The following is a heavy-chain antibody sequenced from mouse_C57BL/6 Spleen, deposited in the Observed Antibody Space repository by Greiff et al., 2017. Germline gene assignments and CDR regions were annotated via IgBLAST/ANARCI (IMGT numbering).Heavy chain of an antibody. J-gene: IGHJ1*03. CDR1: GYTFTSYW. V-gene: IGHV1-52*01. Sequence: QVQLQQPGAEPVRPGSSVKLSCKASGYTFTSYWMHWVKQRPIQGLEWIGNIDPSDSETHYNQKFKDKATLTVDKSSSTAYMQLSSLTSEDSAVYYCARGNYGSSFWYFDVWGTGTTVTVSS. CDR2: IDPSDSET. CDR3: ARGNYGSSFWYFDV. D-gene: IGHD1-1*01.